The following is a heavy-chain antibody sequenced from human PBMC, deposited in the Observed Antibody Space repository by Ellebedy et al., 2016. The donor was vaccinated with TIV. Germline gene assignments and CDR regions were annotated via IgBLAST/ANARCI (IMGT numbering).Heavy chain of an antibody. Sequence: AASVKVSCKASGYTFTGYYMHWVRQAPGQGLEWMGIINPSGGTTSYAQKFQGRVSMTRDTSTSTVYMELSSLRSEDTAVYYCVYGSGSYYNSAFDIWGQGTMVTVSS. D-gene: IGHD3-10*01. CDR2: INPSGGTT. CDR1: GYTFTGYY. CDR3: VYGSGSYYNSAFDI. V-gene: IGHV1-46*01. J-gene: IGHJ3*02.